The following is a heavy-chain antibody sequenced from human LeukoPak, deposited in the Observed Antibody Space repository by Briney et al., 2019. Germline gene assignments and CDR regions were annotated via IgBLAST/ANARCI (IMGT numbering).Heavy chain of an antibody. J-gene: IGHJ5*02. CDR1: GGSISSYY. CDR3: ARVPKYDFWSGYYWFDP. CDR2: IYYSGST. D-gene: IGHD3-3*01. V-gene: IGHV4-59*01. Sequence: SETLSLTCTVSGGSISSYYWSWIRQPPGKGLEWIGYIYYSGSTNYNPSLKSRVTISVDTSKNRFSLKLNSVTAADTAVYYCARVPKYDFWSGYYWFDPWGQGTLVTVSS.